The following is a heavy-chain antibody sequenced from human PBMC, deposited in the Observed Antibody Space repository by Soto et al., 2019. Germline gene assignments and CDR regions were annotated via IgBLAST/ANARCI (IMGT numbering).Heavy chain of an antibody. V-gene: IGHV1-2*02. CDR1: GYTFTGYY. CDR3: ARMIASGYCSSTSCRKTKTNWFDP. Sequence: GASVKVSCKASGYTFTGYYMHWVRQAPGQGLEWMGWINPNSGGTNYAQKFQGRVTMTRDTSISTAYMELSRLRSDDTAVYYCARMIASGYCSSTSCRKTKTNWFDPWRQGTLVTVSS. D-gene: IGHD2-2*01. CDR2: INPNSGGT. J-gene: IGHJ5*02.